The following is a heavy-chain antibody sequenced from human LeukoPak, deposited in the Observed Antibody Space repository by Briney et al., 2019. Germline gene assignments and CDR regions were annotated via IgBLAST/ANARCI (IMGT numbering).Heavy chain of an antibody. CDR3: AKVTQCYRVHTPQTKIPNAWRAPGVHPPQPPSQY. Sequence: GGSLRHSCAPSGFTFSSYAMSWVRHAPGKGLGWGSAISGSGRSTYYADSVKGRFTISRDNSKNTLYLQMNSLRAEDTAVYYCAKVTQCYRVHTPQTKIPNAWRAPGVHPPQPPSQY. J-gene: IGHJ1*01. D-gene: IGHD2-8*01. CDR1: GFTFSSYA. V-gene: IGHV3-23*01. CDR2: ISGSGRST.